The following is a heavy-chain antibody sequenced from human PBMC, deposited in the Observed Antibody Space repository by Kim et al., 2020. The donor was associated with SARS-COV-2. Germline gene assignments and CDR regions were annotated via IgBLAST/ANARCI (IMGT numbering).Heavy chain of an antibody. V-gene: IGHV3-30*18. CDR3: AKDRKLGQPRSPELADY. CDR1: GFTFSSYG. J-gene: IGHJ4*02. Sequence: GGSLRLSCAASGFTFSSYGMHWVRQAPGKGLEWVAVISYDGSNKYYADSVKGRFTISRDNSKNTLYLQMNSLRAEDTAVYYCAKDRKLGQPRSPELADYWGQGTLVTVSS. CDR2: ISYDGSNK. D-gene: IGHD1-26*01.